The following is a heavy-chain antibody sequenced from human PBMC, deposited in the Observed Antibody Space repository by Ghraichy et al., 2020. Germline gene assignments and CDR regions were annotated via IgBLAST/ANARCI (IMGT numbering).Heavy chain of an antibody. CDR2: ISWNSGSI. CDR1: GFTFDDYA. V-gene: IGHV3-9*01. CDR3: AKDMSAAIGEGYYYGMDV. J-gene: IGHJ6*02. D-gene: IGHD2-2*02. Sequence: LSLTCAASGFTFDDYAMHWVRQAPGKGLEWVSGISWNSGSIGYADSVKGRFTISRDNAKNSLYLQMNSQRAEDTALYYCAKDMSAAIGEGYYYGMDVWGQGTTVTVSS.